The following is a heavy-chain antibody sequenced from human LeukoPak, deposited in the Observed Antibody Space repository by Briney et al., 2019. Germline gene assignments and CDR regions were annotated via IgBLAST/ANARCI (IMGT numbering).Heavy chain of an antibody. J-gene: IGHJ4*02. Sequence: ASVKVSCKASGYTFTGYYMHWVRQAPGQGLEWMGWISAYNGNTNYAQKLQGRVTMTTDTSTSTAYMELRSLRSDDTAVYYCARFHAADYYGSGSYYSDYWGQGTLVTVSS. D-gene: IGHD3-10*01. CDR1: GYTFTGYY. CDR3: ARFHAADYYGSGSYYSDY. CDR2: ISAYNGNT. V-gene: IGHV1-18*04.